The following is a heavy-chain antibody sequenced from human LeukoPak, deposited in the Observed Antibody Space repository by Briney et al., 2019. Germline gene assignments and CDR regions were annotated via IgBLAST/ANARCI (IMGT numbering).Heavy chain of an antibody. Sequence: GGSLRLSCAASGLTFSSHWMHWVRQAPGKGLVWVSRITNDGSSTTYADSVKGRFTISRDNSKNTLYLQMNSLRAEDTAVYYCARGREYQLDFDYWGQGTLVTVSS. CDR3: ARGREYQLDFDY. J-gene: IGHJ4*02. V-gene: IGHV3-74*01. D-gene: IGHD2-2*01. CDR1: GLTFSSHW. CDR2: ITNDGSST.